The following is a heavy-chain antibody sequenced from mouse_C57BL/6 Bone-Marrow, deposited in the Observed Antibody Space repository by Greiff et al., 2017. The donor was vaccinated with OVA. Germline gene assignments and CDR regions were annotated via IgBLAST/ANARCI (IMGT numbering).Heavy chain of an antibody. CDR3: ARAYDYDGGFDY. Sequence: EVKVVESGPGLVKPSQTVFLTCTVTGISITTGNYRWSWIRQFPGNKLEWIGYIYYSGTITSNPFLTSRTTITRDTPKNQFFLEMNSLTAEDTATYYCARAYDYDGGFDYWGQGTTLTVSS. CDR1: GISITTGNYR. CDR2: IYYSGTI. D-gene: IGHD2-4*01. V-gene: IGHV3-5*01. J-gene: IGHJ2*01.